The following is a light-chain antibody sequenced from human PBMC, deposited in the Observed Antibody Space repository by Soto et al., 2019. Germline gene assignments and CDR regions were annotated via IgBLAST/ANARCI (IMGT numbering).Light chain of an antibody. V-gene: IGKV3-20*01. CDR2: GAS. CDR1: QSVGSNY. J-gene: IGKJ5*01. CDR3: QQYNNWPPIT. Sequence: EIVLTQFPGTLSLSPGERATLSCRASQSVGSNYLAWYQQRPGQPPNLLIFGASHRAPDIPDRFSGSGSGTDFTLTISRLEPEDFAVYYCQQYNNWPPITFGQGTRLEIK.